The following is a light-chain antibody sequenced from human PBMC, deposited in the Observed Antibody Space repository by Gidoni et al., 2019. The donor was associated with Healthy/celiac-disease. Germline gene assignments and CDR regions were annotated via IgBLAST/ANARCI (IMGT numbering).Light chain of an antibody. CDR2: GAS. CDR1: QSVSSSY. V-gene: IGKV3-20*01. CDR3: QQYGSSRALT. Sequence: EIVLTQSPGTLSLSPGERATLSCRASQSVSSSYLAWYQQKPGQAPRLLIYGASSRATGIPDRFSGSGSETDFTLTISRLEPEYFAVYYCQQYGSSRALTFGGGTKVEIK. J-gene: IGKJ4*01.